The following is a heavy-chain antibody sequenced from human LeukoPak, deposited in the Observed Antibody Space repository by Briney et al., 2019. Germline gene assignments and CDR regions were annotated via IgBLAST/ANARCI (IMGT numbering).Heavy chain of an antibody. CDR1: GFTFSDYY. CDR3: ARVQGSGSYFRYYFDY. CDR2: ISSSSSYT. Sequence: GGSLRLSCAASGFTFSDYYMSWIRHAPGKGLEWVSYISSSSSYTNYADSVKGRFTISRDNAKNSLYLQMNSLRAEDTAVYYCARVQGSGSYFRYYFDYWGQGTLVTVSS. J-gene: IGHJ4*02. V-gene: IGHV3-11*05. D-gene: IGHD3-10*01.